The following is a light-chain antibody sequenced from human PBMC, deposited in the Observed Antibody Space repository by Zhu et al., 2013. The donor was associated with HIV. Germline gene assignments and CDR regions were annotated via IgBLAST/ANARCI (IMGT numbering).Light chain of an antibody. CDR2: GNN. J-gene: IGLJ1*01. Sequence: QSVLTQPPSVSGAPGQRVTISCTGSSSNVGAASGVHWYQQLPGTAPKLLISGNNNRPSGVPDRFSGSKSGTSATLGITGLQTGDEADYYCGTWDNSLSTGVFGTGTKVTVL. CDR3: GTWDNSLSTGV. CDR1: SSNVGAASG. V-gene: IGLV1-40*01.